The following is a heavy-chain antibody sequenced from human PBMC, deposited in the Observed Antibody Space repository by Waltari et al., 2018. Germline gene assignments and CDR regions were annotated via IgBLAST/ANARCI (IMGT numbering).Heavy chain of an antibody. D-gene: IGHD3-9*01. J-gene: IGHJ4*02. CDR2: IFSGGNT. Sequence: EVQLVESGGGLVQPGESLRLSCAASGFSVTRNYMSWVRQIPGKVLGGGAVIFSGGNTYQADSGKGRFTASRANSKNTLVLQMNNLRVEDTGVYYCAMSYDRTGYPIRPSDYWGRGTLVSVSS. V-gene: IGHV3-66*01. CDR1: GFSVTRNY. CDR3: AMSYDRTGYPIRPSDY.